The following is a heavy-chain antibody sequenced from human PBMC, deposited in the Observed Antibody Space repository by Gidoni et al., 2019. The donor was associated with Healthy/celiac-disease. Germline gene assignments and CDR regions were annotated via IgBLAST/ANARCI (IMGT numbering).Heavy chain of an antibody. CDR2: IYYSGST. CDR1: GCSISRGDYY. J-gene: IGHJ4*02. D-gene: IGHD1-26*01. Sequence: QVQLQESGPGLVKPSQTLSLTCTVSGCSISRGDYYWSWIRQPPGKGLEWIGYIYYSGSTYYNPSLKSRVTISVDTSKNQFSRKLSSVTAADTAVYYCARGGLGATGFDYWGQGTLVTVSS. CDR3: ARGGLGATGFDY. V-gene: IGHV4-30-4*01.